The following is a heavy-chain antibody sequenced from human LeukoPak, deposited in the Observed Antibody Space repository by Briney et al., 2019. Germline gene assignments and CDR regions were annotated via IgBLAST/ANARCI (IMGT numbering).Heavy chain of an antibody. Sequence: SETLSLTCTVSGGSISSGTYFWSWIRQPAGKGLEWIGRIYTSGSTNYNPSLKSRVTMTVDTSRNQFSLRLSSVTAADTAVYYCASEVPASIDYFQHWGQGTLVTVSS. J-gene: IGHJ1*01. CDR3: ASEVPASIDYFQH. CDR2: IYTSGST. CDR1: GGSISSGTYF. D-gene: IGHD2-2*02. V-gene: IGHV4-61*02.